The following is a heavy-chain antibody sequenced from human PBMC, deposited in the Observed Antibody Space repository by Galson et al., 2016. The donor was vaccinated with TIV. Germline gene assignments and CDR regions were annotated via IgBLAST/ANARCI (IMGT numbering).Heavy chain of an antibody. Sequence: SLRLSCASSGLSVSSNYMTWVRQAPGKGLEWVSLISAGGNTYYPDSVKGRFTISRDTSKNTLYLQMNSLRVEDTAIYYCARDRIVDATYYYYYYGMDVWGQGTAVTVSS. D-gene: IGHD1-26*01. CDR3: ARDRIVDATYYYYYYGMDV. CDR1: GLSVSSNY. CDR2: ISAGGNT. V-gene: IGHV3-53*05. J-gene: IGHJ6*02.